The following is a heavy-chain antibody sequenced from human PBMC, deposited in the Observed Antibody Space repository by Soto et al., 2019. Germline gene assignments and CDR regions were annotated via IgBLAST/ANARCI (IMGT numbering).Heavy chain of an antibody. D-gene: IGHD4-4*01. CDR2: ISYSGST. J-gene: IGHJ4*02. CDR3: ARGMTTVTTIDY. V-gene: IGHV4-39*07. Sequence: PTGTPALTCTVPDGSISRESYYWGWIRQSPEKGLEWIASISYSGSTYYNPTLKSRVTISVDRSKNQFSLKLSSVTAADTAVYYCARGMTTVTTIDYWGQGTLVTVS. CDR1: DGSISRESYY.